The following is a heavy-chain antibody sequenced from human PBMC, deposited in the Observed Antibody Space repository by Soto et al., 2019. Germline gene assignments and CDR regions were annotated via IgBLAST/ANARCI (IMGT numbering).Heavy chain of an antibody. CDR3: ARGADNWNDGYWFDP. J-gene: IGHJ5*02. V-gene: IGHV1-8*01. Sequence: QVQFVQSGAEVKKPGASVKVSCKASGYTFTSYDINWVRQATGQGLEWMGRMNPNNGNTAYAQKFQGRVTMTRTTSISTAYMELSSLRSEDMAVYYCARGADNWNDGYWFDPWGQGTLVTVSS. D-gene: IGHD1-1*01. CDR2: MNPNNGNT. CDR1: GYTFTSYD.